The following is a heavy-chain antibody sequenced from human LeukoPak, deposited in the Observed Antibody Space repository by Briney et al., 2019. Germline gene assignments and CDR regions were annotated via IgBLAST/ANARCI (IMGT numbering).Heavy chain of an antibody. CDR3: ARSISCYPYFDY. J-gene: IGHJ4*02. CDR2: IYTSGDT. V-gene: IGHV4-4*07. Sequence: SETLSLSCTVPGGSMSSYYWSWIRQPAGKGLEYIGRIYTSGDTNSNPSLKSRVTMSVDTSNNQFSLKLRSVTAADTAVYYCARSISCYPYFDYRAPGTLVTVSS. D-gene: IGHD6-13*01. CDR1: GGSMSSYY.